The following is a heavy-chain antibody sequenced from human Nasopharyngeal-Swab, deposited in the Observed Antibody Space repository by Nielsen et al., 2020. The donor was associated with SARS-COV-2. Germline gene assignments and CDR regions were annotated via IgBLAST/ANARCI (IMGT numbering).Heavy chain of an antibody. D-gene: IGHD3-3*01. V-gene: IGHV3-30*04. CDR1: GFIFHSFA. CDR3: ASARYDFWSGYPPLSDYYYGMDV. J-gene: IGHJ6*02. CDR2: ISFDGTNK. Sequence: GGSLRLSCAASGFIFHSFAMHWVRQSPGKGLEWVALISFDGTNKYYADSVKGRFTISRDNSKNTLYLQMNSLRAEDTAVYYCASARYDFWSGYPPLSDYYYGMDVWGQGTTVTVSS.